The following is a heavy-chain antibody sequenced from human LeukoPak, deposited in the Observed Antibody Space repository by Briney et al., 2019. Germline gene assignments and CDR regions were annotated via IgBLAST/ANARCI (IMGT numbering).Heavy chain of an antibody. J-gene: IGHJ4*02. CDR1: GFTFSSLA. D-gene: IGHD3-10*01. CDR2: ISDSGGST. V-gene: IGHV3-23*01. Sequence: GGSLTLSCAASGFTFSSLAVSWVPQAPGEGRKCWLAISDSGGSTYHAHSGTGRLTISRDHSKNTLQLQMNSLRAEDTAVYYCAKDLESDYYGSGSYYRPRDYFDYWGQGTLVTVSS. CDR3: AKDLESDYYGSGSYYRPRDYFDY.